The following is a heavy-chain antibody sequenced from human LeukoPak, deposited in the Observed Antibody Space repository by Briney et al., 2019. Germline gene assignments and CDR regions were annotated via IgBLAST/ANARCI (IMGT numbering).Heavy chain of an antibody. Sequence: GGSLRLSCAASGFTFSSYGMHWVRQAPGKGLEWVAVISHDGSNKYYADSVKGRVTISRDDSKTTLYLQMNSLRVEDTAVYFCAKRRGIGSWYYSALDVWGQGTTVTVSS. CDR2: ISHDGSNK. V-gene: IGHV3-30*18. CDR1: GFTFSSYG. J-gene: IGHJ6*02. CDR3: AKRRGIGSWYYSALDV. D-gene: IGHD2-15*01.